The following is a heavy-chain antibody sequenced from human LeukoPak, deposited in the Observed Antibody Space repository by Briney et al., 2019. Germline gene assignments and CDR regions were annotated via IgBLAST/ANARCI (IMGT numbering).Heavy chain of an antibody. D-gene: IGHD3-22*01. CDR2: ISAYNGNT. CDR3: ARDSGRWLLLPLIDY. Sequence: GASVKVSCKASGYTFTSYGTSWVRQAPGQGLEWMGWISAYNGNTNYAQKLQGRVTMTTDTSTSTAYMELRSLRSDDTAVYYCARDSGRWLLLPLIDYWGQGTLVTVSS. CDR1: GYTFTSYG. V-gene: IGHV1-18*01. J-gene: IGHJ4*02.